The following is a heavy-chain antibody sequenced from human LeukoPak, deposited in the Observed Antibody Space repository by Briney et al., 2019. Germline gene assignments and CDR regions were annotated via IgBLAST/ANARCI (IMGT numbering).Heavy chain of an antibody. CDR3: ARDPYSGTYSDYYYYYMDV. CDR2: ITNSGENT. D-gene: IGHD1-26*01. J-gene: IGHJ6*03. CDR1: GFSFPYG. V-gene: IGHV3-23*01. Sequence: TGGSLRLSCEASGFSFPYGMSWVRQAPGKGLEWVSGITNSGENTYYADSVKGRFTISRDNSKNTLYLQMNSLRAEDTAVYYCARDPYSGTYSDYYYYYMDVWGKGTTVTVSS.